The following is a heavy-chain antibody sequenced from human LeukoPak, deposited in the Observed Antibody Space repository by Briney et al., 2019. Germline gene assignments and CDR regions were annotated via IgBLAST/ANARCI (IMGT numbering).Heavy chain of an antibody. D-gene: IGHD2-15*01. Sequence: ASVKVSCKASGYTFTSYAMHWVRQAPGQRLEWMGWINAGNGNTKYSQKFQGRVTITRDTSASTAYMELSGLRSEDTAVYYCAREPSGGVSYGMDVWGQGTTVTVSS. V-gene: IGHV1-3*01. CDR3: AREPSGGVSYGMDV. CDR2: INAGNGNT. J-gene: IGHJ6*02. CDR1: GYTFTSYA.